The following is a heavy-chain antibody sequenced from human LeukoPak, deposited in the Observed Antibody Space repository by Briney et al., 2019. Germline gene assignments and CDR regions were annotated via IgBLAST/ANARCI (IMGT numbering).Heavy chain of an antibody. CDR1: GGSISSSTYY. CDR2: IYYSGST. CDR3: ARVRANWYEDY. V-gene: IGHV4-39*01. D-gene: IGHD6-13*01. Sequence: PSETLSLTCTVSGGSISSSTYYWGWIRQPPGKGLEWVGNIYYSGSTYYNPSLKSRVTISVDTSKNQFSLKLSSVTAADTAVYYCARVRANWYEDYWGQGTLVTVSS. J-gene: IGHJ4*02.